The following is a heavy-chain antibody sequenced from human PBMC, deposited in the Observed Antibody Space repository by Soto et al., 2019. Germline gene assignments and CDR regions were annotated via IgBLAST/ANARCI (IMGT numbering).Heavy chain of an antibody. Sequence: QVQLVQSGAEVKKPGSSVKVSCKASGGTFSSYAISWVRQAPGQGLEWMGGIIPIFGTANYAQKLQGRVTITADESTSTAYMELSSLRSEDTAVYYCAFRTYYYDSSGSGGFDYWGQGTLVTVSS. V-gene: IGHV1-69*01. CDR1: GGTFSSYA. CDR2: IIPIFGTA. CDR3: AFRTYYYDSSGSGGFDY. D-gene: IGHD3-22*01. J-gene: IGHJ4*02.